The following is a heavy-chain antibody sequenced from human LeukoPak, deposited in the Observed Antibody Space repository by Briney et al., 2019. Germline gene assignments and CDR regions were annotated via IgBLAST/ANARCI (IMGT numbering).Heavy chain of an antibody. Sequence: ASVKVSCKASGYTFTSYYMHWVRQAPGQGLEWMGIINPSGGSTSYAQKFQGRVTMTTDTSTSTAYMELRSLRSDDTAVYYCARVPDCSSTSCYGYWFDPWGQGTLVTVSS. CDR1: GYTFTSYY. CDR2: INPSGGST. J-gene: IGHJ5*02. CDR3: ARVPDCSSTSCYGYWFDP. V-gene: IGHV1-46*01. D-gene: IGHD2-2*01.